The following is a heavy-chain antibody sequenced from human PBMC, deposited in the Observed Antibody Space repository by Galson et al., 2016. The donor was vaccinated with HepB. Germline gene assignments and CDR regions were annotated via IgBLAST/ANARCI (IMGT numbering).Heavy chain of an antibody. J-gene: IGHJ4*02. Sequence: SLRLSCAASGFTFSSYAMTWVRQAPGKGLEWVSGISGSGANTYYANAVKGRFTSTRDNSNNTLYLQVNSLRAEDTALSFCARYSDSWAPFDYWGQGSLVTVSS. CDR2: ISGSGANT. D-gene: IGHD6-13*01. CDR1: GFTFSSYA. V-gene: IGHV3-23*01. CDR3: ARYSDSWAPFDY.